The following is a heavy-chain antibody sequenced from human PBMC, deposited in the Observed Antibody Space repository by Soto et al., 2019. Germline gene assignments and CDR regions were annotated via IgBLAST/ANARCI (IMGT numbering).Heavy chain of an antibody. D-gene: IGHD6-13*01. Sequence: PGESLKISCQGTGYRFTSYWIGWVRQMPGKGLELMGIIYAGDSDTRYSPSFQGQVTISVDRSITTAYLQWGSLAASDTAMYYCAKMETSLADFTYWGQGTLVTVSS. CDR1: GYRFTSYW. J-gene: IGHJ4*02. CDR2: IYAGDSDT. V-gene: IGHV5-51*01. CDR3: AKMETSLADFTY.